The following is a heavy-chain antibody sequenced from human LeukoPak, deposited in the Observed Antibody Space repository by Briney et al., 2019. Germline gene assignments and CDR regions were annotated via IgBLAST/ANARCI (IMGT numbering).Heavy chain of an antibody. CDR1: GFTLSSAW. J-gene: IGHJ4*02. CDR3: ARDRGVATILGRYFDY. D-gene: IGHD5-12*01. V-gene: IGHV3-21*01. CDR2: ISSSSSYI. Sequence: GGSLRLSCAASGFTLSSAWMNWVRQAPGKGLEWVSSISSSSSYIYYADSVKGRFTISRDNAKNSLYLQMNSLRAEDTAVYYCARDRGVATILGRYFDYWGQGTLVTVSS.